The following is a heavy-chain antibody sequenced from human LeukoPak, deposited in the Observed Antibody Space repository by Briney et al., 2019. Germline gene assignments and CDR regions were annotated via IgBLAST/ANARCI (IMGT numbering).Heavy chain of an antibody. CDR3: ARAVVPAAHYYYYYMDV. D-gene: IGHD2-2*01. V-gene: IGHV1-69*05. CDR1: GGTFSCYA. Sequence: SVKVSCEASGGTFSCYAISWARQAPGQGLEWMGGIIPIFGTANYAQKFQGRVTITTDESTSTAYMELSSLRSEDTAVYYCARAVVPAAHYYYYYMDVWGKGTTVTVSS. CDR2: IIPIFGTA. J-gene: IGHJ6*03.